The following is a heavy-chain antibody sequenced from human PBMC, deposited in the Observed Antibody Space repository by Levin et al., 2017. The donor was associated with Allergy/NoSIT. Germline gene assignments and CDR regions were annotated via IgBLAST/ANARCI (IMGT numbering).Heavy chain of an antibody. CDR2: ISWDSDNI. Sequence: SCVGSGFAFDDYAMHWVRQAPGKGLEWVSVISWDSDNIVYADSVKGRFTISRDNAKNSLFLEMKSLRPEDTALYYCAKDWDGWGSLPGYGMAVWGQGTTVTVSS. V-gene: IGHV3-9*01. J-gene: IGHJ6*02. D-gene: IGHD3-10*01. CDR3: AKDWDGWGSLPGYGMAV. CDR1: GFAFDDYA.